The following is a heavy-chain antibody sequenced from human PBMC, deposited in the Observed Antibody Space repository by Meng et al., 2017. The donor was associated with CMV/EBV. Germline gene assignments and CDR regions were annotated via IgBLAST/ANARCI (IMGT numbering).Heavy chain of an antibody. J-gene: IGHJ2*01. V-gene: IGHV1-18*01. CDR1: GYTFTSYG. CDR2: ISAYNSNT. D-gene: IGHD2-15*01. CDR3: ARDPLSGGGGRFDL. Sequence: QQDLSGAGANKPGAARTVSCNPSGYTFTSYGISWVRQAPGQGFQWMEWISAYNSNTNYAQKLQGRVTMTTDISSSTAYMELRSLRPDDTAVYYCARDPLSGGGGRFDLWGRGTLVTVSS.